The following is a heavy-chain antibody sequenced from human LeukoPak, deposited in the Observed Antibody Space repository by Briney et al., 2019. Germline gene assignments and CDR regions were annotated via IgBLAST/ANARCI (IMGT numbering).Heavy chain of an antibody. V-gene: IGHV4-59*01. D-gene: IGHD4-23*01. Sequence: SETLFLTCTVSGGSISSYYWSWIRQPPGKGLEWIGYIYYTGSTNYNASLKSRVTISIDTSKNQFSLNLNSVTAADTAVYYCARGGTVVNLSFWGQGTLVTVSS. CDR2: IYYTGST. CDR3: ARGGTVVNLSF. CDR1: GGSISSYY. J-gene: IGHJ4*02.